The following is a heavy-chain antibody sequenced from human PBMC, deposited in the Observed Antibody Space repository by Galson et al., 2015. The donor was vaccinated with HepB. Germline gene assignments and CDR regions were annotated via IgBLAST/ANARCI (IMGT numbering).Heavy chain of an antibody. J-gene: IGHJ4*02. CDR3: ARDHNRVFSQGDYYDSSGYSDF. V-gene: IGHV3-23*01. CDR2: ISGSGGST. Sequence: SLRLSCAASGFTFSNYAMSWVRQAPGKGLEWVSAISGSGGSTYYADSVKGRFTISRDNSKNTLYLQMNSLRAEDTAVYYCARDHNRVFSQGDYYDSSGYSDFWGQGTLVTVSS. D-gene: IGHD3-22*01. CDR1: GFTFSNYA.